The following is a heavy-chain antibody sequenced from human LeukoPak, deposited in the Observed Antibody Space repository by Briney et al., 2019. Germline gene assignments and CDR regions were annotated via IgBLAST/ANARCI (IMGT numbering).Heavy chain of an antibody. V-gene: IGHV3-30-3*01. CDR3: ARDHCSSTSCYPNAAVDY. Sequence: GRSLRPSCAASGFTFSSYAMHWVRQAPGKGLEWVAVISYDGSNNYYADSVKGRFTISRDNSKNTLYLQMNSLRAEDTALYYCARDHCSSTSCYPNAAVDYWGQGALVTVSS. CDR2: ISYDGSNN. D-gene: IGHD2-2*01. CDR1: GFTFSSYA. J-gene: IGHJ4*02.